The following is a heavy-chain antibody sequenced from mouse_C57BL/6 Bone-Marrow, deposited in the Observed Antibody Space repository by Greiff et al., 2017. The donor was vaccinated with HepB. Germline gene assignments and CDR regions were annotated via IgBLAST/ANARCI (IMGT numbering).Heavy chain of an antibody. CDR2: IDPSDSET. V-gene: IGHV1-52*01. J-gene: IGHJ2*01. CDR1: GYTFTSYW. Sequence: QVHVKQPGAELVRPGSSVKLSCKASGYTFTSYWMHWVKQRPIQGLEWIGNIDPSDSETHYNQKFKDKATLTVDKSSSTAYMQLSSLTSEDSAVYYCARSGITTVVAFDYWGQGTTLTVSS. CDR3: ARSGITTVVAFDY. D-gene: IGHD1-1*01.